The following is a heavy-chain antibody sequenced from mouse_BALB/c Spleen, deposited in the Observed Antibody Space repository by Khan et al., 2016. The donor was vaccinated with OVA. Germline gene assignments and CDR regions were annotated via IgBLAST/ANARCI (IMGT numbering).Heavy chain of an antibody. CDR1: GDSITSGY. CDR2: ISYSGNT. Sequence: EVKLLESGPSLVKPSQTLSLTCSVTGDSITSGYWNWIRKFPGNKLEYMGYISYSGNTYYNPSLKSRISITRDTSKNQYYLQLNSVTTEDTATFYCACELRGFTYWGQGTLVTVSA. J-gene: IGHJ3*01. V-gene: IGHV3-8*02. CDR3: ACELRGFTY. D-gene: IGHD1-1*01.